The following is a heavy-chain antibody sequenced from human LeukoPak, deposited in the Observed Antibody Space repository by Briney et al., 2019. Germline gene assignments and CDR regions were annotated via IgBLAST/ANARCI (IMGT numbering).Heavy chain of an antibody. J-gene: IGHJ4*02. D-gene: IGHD5-18*01. CDR3: ARDRTTIQLWFVYQYYFDY. V-gene: IGHV1-2*02. CDR1: GYTFTGYY. CDR2: INPNSGGT. Sequence: ASVKVSCKASGYTFTGYYIHWVRQAPGQGLEWMGWINPNSGGTNYAQKFQGRVTMTRDTSISTAYMELSRLRSDDTAVYYCARDRTTIQLWFVYQYYFDYWGQGTLVTVSS.